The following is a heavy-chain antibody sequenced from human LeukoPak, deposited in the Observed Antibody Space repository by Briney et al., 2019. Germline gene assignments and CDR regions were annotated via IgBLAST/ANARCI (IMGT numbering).Heavy chain of an antibody. J-gene: IGHJ4*02. Sequence: GGSLRLSCAASGFTFSSYAMSWVRQAPGKGLEWVSAISGSGGSTYYADSVKGRFTISRDNSKNTLYLQMNSLRAEDTAVYYCAKAANDYVWGSYRPGTLFYFDYWGQGTLVTVSS. CDR2: ISGSGGST. CDR3: AKAANDYVWGSYRPGTLFYFDY. D-gene: IGHD3-16*02. CDR1: GFTFSSYA. V-gene: IGHV3-23*01.